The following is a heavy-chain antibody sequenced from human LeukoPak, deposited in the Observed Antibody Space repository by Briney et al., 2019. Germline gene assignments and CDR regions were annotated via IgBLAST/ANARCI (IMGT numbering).Heavy chain of an antibody. D-gene: IGHD3-22*01. J-gene: IGHJ5*02. CDR3: ARDLYYYDSSANARFDP. CDR2: IYYSGST. Sequence: SETLSLTCTVSGGSISSSSYYWGWIRQPPGKGLEWIGSIYYSGSTYYNPSLKSRVTISVDTSKNQFSLKLSSVTAADTAVYYCARDLYYYDSSANARFDPWGQGTLVTVSS. V-gene: IGHV4-39*07. CDR1: GGSISSSSYY.